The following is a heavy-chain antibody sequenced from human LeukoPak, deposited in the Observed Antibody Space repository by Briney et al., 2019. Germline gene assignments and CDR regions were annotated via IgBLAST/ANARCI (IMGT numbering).Heavy chain of an antibody. J-gene: IGHJ4*02. CDR1: GFTFSSYG. D-gene: IGHD4-23*01. V-gene: IGHV3-33*06. CDR2: IWYDGINK. Sequence: GGSLRLSCAASGFTFSSYGMHWVRQAPGKGLEWVAIIWYDGINKYYADSVEGRFTISRDNSKNRLYLQMNSLRAEDTAVYYCAKDTYGGKSLADYWGQGTLVTVSS. CDR3: AKDTYGGKSLADY.